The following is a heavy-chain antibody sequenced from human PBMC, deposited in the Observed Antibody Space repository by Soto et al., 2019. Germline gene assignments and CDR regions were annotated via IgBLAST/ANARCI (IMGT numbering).Heavy chain of an antibody. J-gene: IGHJ4*02. V-gene: IGHV4-59*01. CDR2: IHDSGRN. CDR3: ARGGGVGGWY. D-gene: IGHD2-15*01. Sequence: QVQLQESGPGLVKPSETLSLTCTVSSDSITNYYWSWIRQSPGKGLEWIGYIHDSGRNNYNPSLKSRVKISVATSKKQFSLKLNSVTAADTAVYYGARGGGVGGWYWGQGTLVTVSS. CDR1: SDSITNYY.